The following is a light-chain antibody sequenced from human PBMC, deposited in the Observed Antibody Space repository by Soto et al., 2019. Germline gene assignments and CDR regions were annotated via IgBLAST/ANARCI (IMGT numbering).Light chain of an antibody. CDR3: AAWDGSLNNVL. CDR2: GDN. J-gene: IGLJ2*01. CDR1: GSSIGTNT. Sequence: QSVLTQPPSASGTPGPRVTISCSGSGSSIGTNTVNWYRQIPGTATKLLIYGDNQRPSGVPDRFSASKSGTSASLAISGLQSEDEADYYCAAWDGSLNNVLFGGGTQLTVL. V-gene: IGLV1-44*01.